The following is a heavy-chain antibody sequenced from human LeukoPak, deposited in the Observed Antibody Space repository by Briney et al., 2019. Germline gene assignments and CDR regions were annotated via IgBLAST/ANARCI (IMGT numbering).Heavy chain of an antibody. CDR1: GGSISSYY. CDR3: ASFSLHLRYFDS. D-gene: IGHD3-9*01. Sequence: SETLSLTCTVSGGSISSYYWSWIRQPPGKGLEWIGYIYYTGSTNYNPPLKSRVNISGDASKMQFSLKLSSVTAADTAVYYCASFSLHLRYFDSWGQGTLVTVSS. CDR2: IYYTGST. J-gene: IGHJ4*02. V-gene: IGHV4-59*08.